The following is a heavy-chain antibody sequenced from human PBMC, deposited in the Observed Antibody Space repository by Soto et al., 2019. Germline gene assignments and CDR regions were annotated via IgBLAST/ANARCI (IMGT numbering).Heavy chain of an antibody. Sequence: QVQLQESGPGLVKPSETLSLTCTASSGSISSYYWSWIRQPPGKGLEWIGYIHYSGSTNYNPSLKSRVTISVDTSKNQFSLKLSSVTAADTAVYYCARHKTTSYYYYGLDVWGQGTTVTV. CDR1: SGSISSYY. D-gene: IGHD1-1*01. CDR3: ARHKTTSYYYYGLDV. V-gene: IGHV4-59*08. CDR2: IHYSGST. J-gene: IGHJ6*02.